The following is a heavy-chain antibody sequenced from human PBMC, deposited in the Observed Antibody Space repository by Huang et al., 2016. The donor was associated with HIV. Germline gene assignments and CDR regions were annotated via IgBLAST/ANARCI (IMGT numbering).Heavy chain of an antibody. D-gene: IGHD3-3*01. CDR3: SRDDFWSGYSDYYGLDV. CDR2: IRGRGCNT. V-gene: IGHV3-23*01. CDR1: GFTFNSYA. J-gene: IGHJ6*02. Sequence: EVQLLESGGGLVQPGGSLRLSCAASGFTFNSYAMSWVRQAPGKGLEGVSAIRGRGCNTDYADSVKGRFTISRDKSKNTLFLQMSGLRAEDTAVYYCSRDDFWSGYSDYYGLDVWGQGTTVTVSS.